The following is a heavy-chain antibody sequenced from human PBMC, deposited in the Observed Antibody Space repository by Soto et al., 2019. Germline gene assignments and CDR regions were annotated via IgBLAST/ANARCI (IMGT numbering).Heavy chain of an antibody. CDR3: ARDRGANGAYFDY. D-gene: IGHD3-10*01. CDR1: GGSINITY. CDR2: IYYSGST. Sequence: PEALFLTCTVSGGSINITYSSWIRQPPGKGLEWIGYIYYSGSTNYNPSLKSRVTISVDTSKKQFYLKLNSVTAADTAVYYCARDRGANGAYFDYWGQGTPVTVSS. V-gene: IGHV4-59*01. J-gene: IGHJ4*02.